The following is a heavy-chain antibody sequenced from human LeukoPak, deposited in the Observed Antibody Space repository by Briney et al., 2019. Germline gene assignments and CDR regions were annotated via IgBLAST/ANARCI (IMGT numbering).Heavy chain of an antibody. Sequence: PSETLSLTCTVSGGSISGHSWSWIRQPPGKGLEWIGYFSYSGSTNYNPSLKGRVTMSVDTSKNQFSLKLNSVTAADTALYYCARHYCSGGNCYGFDSWGQGSLVTVSS. CDR3: ARHYCSGGNCYGFDS. D-gene: IGHD2-15*01. CDR1: GGSISGHS. J-gene: IGHJ4*02. CDR2: FSYSGST. V-gene: IGHV4-59*08.